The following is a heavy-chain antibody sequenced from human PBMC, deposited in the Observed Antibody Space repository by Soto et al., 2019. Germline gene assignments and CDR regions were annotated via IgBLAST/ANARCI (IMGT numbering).Heavy chain of an antibody. CDR2: MNEDGGTT. CDR3: ASDLSGRADV. CDR1: RFTFSSYW. Sequence: LXLSCAASRFTFSSYWMHWVRQAPGKGLVWVSRMNEDGGTTDYADSVKGRFTISRDNAKNTLYLQMNSLRVEDTAVYYCASDLSGRADVWGQGTTVTVSS. J-gene: IGHJ6*02. V-gene: IGHV3-74*01. D-gene: IGHD3-10*01.